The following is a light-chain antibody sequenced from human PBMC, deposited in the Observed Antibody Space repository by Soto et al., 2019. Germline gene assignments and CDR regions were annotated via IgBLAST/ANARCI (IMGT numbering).Light chain of an antibody. CDR3: LQYYSYPHT. Sequence: DIQMTQSPSSLSASVGDRVTITCRASQAIRNDLAWYQQKPGKAPERLIYVASSLQSGVPSRFSGSGSGTEFSLAITSLQPEDFATYYCLQYYSYPHTFGQGTKVDIK. CDR2: VAS. V-gene: IGKV1-17*01. CDR1: QAIRND. J-gene: IGKJ1*01.